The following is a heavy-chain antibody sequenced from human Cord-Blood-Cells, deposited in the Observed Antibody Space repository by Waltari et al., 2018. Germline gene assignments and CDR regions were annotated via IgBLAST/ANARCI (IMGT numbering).Heavy chain of an antibody. V-gene: IGHV3-23*01. D-gene: IGHD3-10*01. CDR1: GFTFSSYA. CDR2: ISGSGGRT. J-gene: IGHJ4*02. CDR3: AKVVLLWFRESELDY. Sequence: EVQLLESGGGLVQPGGSLRLSCAASGFTFSSYAMSWVRQAPGKGLGWVSAISGSGGRTYSADSVKGRFTISRDNSKNTLYLQMNSLRAEDTAVYYCAKVVLLWFRESELDYWGQGTLVTVSS.